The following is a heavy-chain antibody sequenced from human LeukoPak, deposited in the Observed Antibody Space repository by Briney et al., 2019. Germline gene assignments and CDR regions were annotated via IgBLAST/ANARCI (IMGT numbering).Heavy chain of an antibody. Sequence: SVKVSCKASGGTFNSYAISWVRQAPGQGLEWMGGIIPLFGTANYAQEFQGRVTFTTDESASTAYMEVSSLRSEDTAVYYCASGSLGDGYGVGDYYQYMDVWGKGTTVTVSS. CDR3: ASGSLGDGYGVGDYYQYMDV. CDR1: GGTFNSYA. J-gene: IGHJ6*03. CDR2: IIPLFGTA. D-gene: IGHD5-24*01. V-gene: IGHV1-69*05.